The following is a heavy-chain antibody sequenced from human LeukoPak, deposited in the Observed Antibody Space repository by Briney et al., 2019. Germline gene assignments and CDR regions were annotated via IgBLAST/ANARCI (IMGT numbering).Heavy chain of an antibody. J-gene: IGHJ4*02. D-gene: IGHD3-10*01. CDR3: ARRHFGSALRDY. V-gene: IGHV4-39*01. CDR2: IYYSGST. CDR1: GGSSSSGSFC. Sequence: ETRSLTCTVSGGSSSSGSFCCGWIRQPPGKGLEWIGNIYYSGSTSYNPSLKSRVTISVDTSKNQFSLKLSSVTAADTAVYYCARRHFGSALRDYWGQGTLVTVSS.